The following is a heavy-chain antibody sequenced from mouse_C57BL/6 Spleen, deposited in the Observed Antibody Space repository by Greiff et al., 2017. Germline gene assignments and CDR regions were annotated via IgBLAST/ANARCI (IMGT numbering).Heavy chain of an antibody. CDR1: GYTFTSYW. Sequence: QVQLQQSGAELVMPGASVKLSCKASGYTFTSYWMHWVKQRPGQGLAWIGEIDPSDSYTNYNQKFKGKSTLTVDKSSSTAYMQLSSLTSEDSAVYYCARLVLGAMDYWGQGTSVTGSS. V-gene: IGHV1-69*01. CDR2: IDPSDSYT. J-gene: IGHJ4*01. CDR3: ARLVLGAMDY. D-gene: IGHD3-3*01.